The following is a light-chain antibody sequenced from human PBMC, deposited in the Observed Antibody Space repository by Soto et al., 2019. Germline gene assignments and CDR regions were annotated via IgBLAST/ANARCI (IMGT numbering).Light chain of an antibody. CDR1: SSDVGGYNY. Sequence: QSALTQPASVSGSPGQSITISCTGTSSDVGGYNYVSWYQQHPGKAPKLMTYDVSNRPSGVSNRFSGSKSGNTASLTISGLQAEDEADYYCSSYTSSSTLFGGGTKVTVL. J-gene: IGLJ2*01. CDR2: DVS. CDR3: SSYTSSSTL. V-gene: IGLV2-14*01.